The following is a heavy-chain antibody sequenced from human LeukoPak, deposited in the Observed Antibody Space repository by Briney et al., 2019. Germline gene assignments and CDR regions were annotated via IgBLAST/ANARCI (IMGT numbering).Heavy chain of an antibody. Sequence: GESLKISCKGSGYSFTSYWIGWVRQMPGKGLEWMGIIYPGDSDTRYSPSFQGQVTISADKSISTAYLQWSSLKASDTAMYYFARRDYYRSGSYLTYYFDYWGQGTLVTVSS. D-gene: IGHD3-10*01. CDR2: IYPGDSDT. J-gene: IGHJ4*02. CDR1: GYSFTSYW. V-gene: IGHV5-51*01. CDR3: ARRDYYRSGSYLTYYFDY.